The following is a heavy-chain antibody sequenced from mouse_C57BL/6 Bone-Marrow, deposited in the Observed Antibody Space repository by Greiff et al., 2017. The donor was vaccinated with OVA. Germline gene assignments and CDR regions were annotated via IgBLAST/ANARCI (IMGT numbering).Heavy chain of an antibody. J-gene: IGHJ2*01. Sequence: VKLVESGAELVRPGASVKLSCKASGYTFTDYYINWVKQRPGQGLEWIARIYPGSGNTYYNEKFKGKATLTAEKSSSTAYMQLSSLTSEDSAVYFCARSYYDPLLDYWGQGTTLTVSS. D-gene: IGHD2-4*01. V-gene: IGHV1-76*01. CDR3: ARSYYDPLLDY. CDR2: IYPGSGNT. CDR1: GYTFTDYY.